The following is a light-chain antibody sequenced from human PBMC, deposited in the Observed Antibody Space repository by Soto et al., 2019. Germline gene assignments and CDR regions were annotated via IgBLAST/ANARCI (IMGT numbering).Light chain of an antibody. Sequence: EIVLTQSPGTLSLSPGERATLSCRASQSVGSSYLAWYQQKPGQAPRLLIYGASSRATGTPDRFSGSESGRDFTLTISRLEPEDFAVYYCQQYGSVYTFGQGTELEIK. CDR1: QSVGSSY. CDR3: QQYGSVYT. CDR2: GAS. V-gene: IGKV3-20*01. J-gene: IGKJ2*01.